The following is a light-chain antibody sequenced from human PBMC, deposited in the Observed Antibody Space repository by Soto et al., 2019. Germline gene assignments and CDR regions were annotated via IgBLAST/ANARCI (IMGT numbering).Light chain of an antibody. V-gene: IGLV2-14*01. J-gene: IGLJ1*01. CDR1: SSDVGGYNY. CDR3: NSYTSSSTLLYV. Sequence: QSALTQPASVSGSPGQSITISCTGTSSDVGGYNYVSWYQQHPGKAPKLMIYDVSNRPSGVSNRFSGSKSGNTASLSISGLQADDEADYYCNSYTSSSTLLYVFGTGTKLTVL. CDR2: DVS.